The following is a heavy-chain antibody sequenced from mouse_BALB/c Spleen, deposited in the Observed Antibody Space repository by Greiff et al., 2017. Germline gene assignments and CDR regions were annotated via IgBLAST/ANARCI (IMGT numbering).Heavy chain of an antibody. Sequence: DVHLVESGPGLVKPSQSLSLTCSVTGYSITSGYYWNWIRQFPGNQLEWMGYISYDGSNNYNPSLKNRISITRDTSKNQFFLKLNSVTTEDTATYYGARAYDSYYVDAMDYWGQGTSVTVAS. D-gene: IGHD2-3*01. CDR3: ARAYDSYYVDAMDY. J-gene: IGHJ4*01. V-gene: IGHV3-6*02. CDR1: GYSITSGYY. CDR2: ISYDGSN.